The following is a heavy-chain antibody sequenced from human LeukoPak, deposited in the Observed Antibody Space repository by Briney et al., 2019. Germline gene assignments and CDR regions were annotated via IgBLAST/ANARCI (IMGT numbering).Heavy chain of an antibody. J-gene: IGHJ5*02. CDR1: GYTFTGYY. Sequence: ASVKVSCKASGYTFTGYYMHWVRQAPGQGLEWMGWINPNSGGTNYAQKFQGRVTMTRDTSISTAYMELSRLRSDDTAVYYCARARITMVRGDPVGRNWFDPWGQGTLVTVSS. CDR3: ARARITMVRGDPVGRNWFDP. CDR2: INPNSGGT. V-gene: IGHV1-2*02. D-gene: IGHD3-10*01.